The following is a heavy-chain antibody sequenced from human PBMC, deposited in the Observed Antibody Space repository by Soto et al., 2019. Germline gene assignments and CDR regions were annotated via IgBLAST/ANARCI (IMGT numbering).Heavy chain of an antibody. Sequence: EVQLLESGGGLVQPGGSLRLSCAASGFTFSSYAMNWVRQAPGKGLEWVSVIWGSGDSTYYADSVKGRFTISRDNSKNSLYVQMNSLRADDTALYYCGRRNSGWYFDLWGRGTLVIVSS. CDR2: IWGSGDST. CDR1: GFTFSSYA. D-gene: IGHD4-4*01. J-gene: IGHJ2*01. V-gene: IGHV3-23*01. CDR3: GRRNSGWYFDL.